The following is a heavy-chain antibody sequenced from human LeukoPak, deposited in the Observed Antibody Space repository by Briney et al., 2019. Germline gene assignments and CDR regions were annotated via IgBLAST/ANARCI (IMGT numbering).Heavy chain of an antibody. CDR2: INHSGNT. J-gene: IGHJ6*04. CDR3: ARWRYCNSASCYVGMDV. CDR1: GGSFSGYY. Sequence: PSETLSLTCAVYGGSFSGYYWTWIRQPPGKGLEWIGEINHSGNTNYNPSLKSRVTISVETSKNQFSLKLSSATAADTAVYYCARWRYCNSASCYVGMDVWGKGITVIVSS. D-gene: IGHD2-2*01. V-gene: IGHV4-34*01.